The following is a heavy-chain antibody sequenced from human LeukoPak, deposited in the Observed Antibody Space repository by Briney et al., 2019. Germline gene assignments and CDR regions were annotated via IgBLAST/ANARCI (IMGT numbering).Heavy chain of an antibody. CDR2: IKSKTDGGTT. V-gene: IGHV3-15*07. CDR1: GFTFSGYS. J-gene: IGHJ4*02. Sequence: PGGSLRLSCAASGFTFSGYSMNWVRQAPGKGLEWVGRIKSKTDGGTTDYAAPVKGRFTISRDDSKNTLYLQMNSLKTEDTAVYYCTTLKWELLIFDYWGQGTLVTVSS. CDR3: TTLKWELLIFDY. D-gene: IGHD1-26*01.